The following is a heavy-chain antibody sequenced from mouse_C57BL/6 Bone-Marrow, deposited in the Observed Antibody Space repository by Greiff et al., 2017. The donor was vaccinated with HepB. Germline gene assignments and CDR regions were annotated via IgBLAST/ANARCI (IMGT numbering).Heavy chain of an antibody. CDR1: GYTFTSYW. V-gene: IGHV1-69*01. CDR3: ARPDGVYYYAMDY. J-gene: IGHJ4*01. Sequence: QVQLKQPGAELVMPGASVKLSCKASGYTFTSYWMHWVKQRPGQGLEWIGEIDHSDSYTNYNQKFKGKSTLTVDKSSSTAYMQLSSLTSEDSAVYDCARPDGVYYYAMDYWGQGTSVTVSS. CDR2: IDHSDSYT.